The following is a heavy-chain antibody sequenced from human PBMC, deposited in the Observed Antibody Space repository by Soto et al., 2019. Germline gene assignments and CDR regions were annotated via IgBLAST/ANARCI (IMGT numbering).Heavy chain of an antibody. Sequence: PSETLSLTCAVYGGSFSGHYWSWVRQPPGKGLEWIGEIDHRENTNYNPSLKSRVTMLVDTSKNQFSLKLTSVTAADTAVYFCARGDITGWYFDSWGQGTPVTVSS. J-gene: IGHJ4*02. V-gene: IGHV4-34*01. CDR1: GGSFSGHY. D-gene: IGHD6-19*01. CDR2: IDHRENT. CDR3: ARGDITGWYFDS.